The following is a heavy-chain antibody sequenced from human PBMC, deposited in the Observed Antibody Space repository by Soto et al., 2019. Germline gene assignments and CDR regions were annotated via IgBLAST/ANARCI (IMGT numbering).Heavy chain of an antibody. Sequence: GSLRLSCAASGFTFSSYGMHWVRQAPGKGLEWVAVISYDGSNKYYADSVKGRFTISRDNSKNTLYLQMNSLRAEDTAVYYCAKEPDNSSDLTPVDYWGQGTLVTVSS. CDR1: GFTFSSYG. CDR2: ISYDGSNK. V-gene: IGHV3-30*18. J-gene: IGHJ4*02. D-gene: IGHD6-13*01. CDR3: AKEPDNSSDLTPVDY.